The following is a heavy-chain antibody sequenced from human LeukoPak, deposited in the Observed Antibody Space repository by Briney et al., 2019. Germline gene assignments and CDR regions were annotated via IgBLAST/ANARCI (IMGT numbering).Heavy chain of an antibody. J-gene: IGHJ3*02. CDR3: ARVRDAFDI. V-gene: IGHV3-7*03. CDR2: IKQDGSEK. CDR1: GFSISNYW. Sequence: GGSLRLSCAASGFSISNYWMNWVRQAPGKGLEWVANIKQDGSEKNYVDSVKGRFTISRDNAKNSLYLQMNSLRAEDTAVYYCARVRDAFDIWGQGTMVTVSS.